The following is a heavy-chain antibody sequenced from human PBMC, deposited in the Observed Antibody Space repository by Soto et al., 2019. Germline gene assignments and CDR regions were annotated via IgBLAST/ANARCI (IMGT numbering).Heavy chain of an antibody. CDR1: GGTFSSYA. CDR3: ARCCFRYGSDSIFDY. CDR2: IIPIFGTA. J-gene: IGHJ4*02. V-gene: IGHV1-69*12. D-gene: IGHD1-26*01. Sequence: QVQLVQSGAEVKKPESSVKVSCKASGGTFSSYAISWVRQAPGQGLEWMGGIIPIFGTANYAQKFQGRVTCTADESTSTAYMELSSLRSEDTAVYYCARCCFRYGSDSIFDYWGQGTLVTVSS.